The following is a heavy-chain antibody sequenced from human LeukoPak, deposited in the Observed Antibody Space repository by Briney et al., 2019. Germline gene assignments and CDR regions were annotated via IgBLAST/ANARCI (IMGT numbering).Heavy chain of an antibody. J-gene: IGHJ4*02. V-gene: IGHV3-64D*09. D-gene: IGHD3-10*01. CDR2: ISSNGGST. CDR1: GFTFSNYA. CDR3: VKDIHYYGSGNYYNGYFDY. Sequence: GGTLRLSCSASGFTFSNYAMHWVRQAPGKGLEYVSAISSNGGSTYYADPVKGRFTISRDNSKNTLYLQVSSLRAEDTAVYYCVKDIHYYGSGNYYNGYFDYWGQGTLVTVSS.